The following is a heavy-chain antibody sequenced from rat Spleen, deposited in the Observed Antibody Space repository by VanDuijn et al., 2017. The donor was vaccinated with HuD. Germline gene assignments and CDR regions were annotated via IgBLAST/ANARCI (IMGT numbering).Heavy chain of an antibody. Sequence: EVQLVESDGGLVQPGRSLKLSCAASGFTFSDYYMAWVRQAPTKGLEWVATISYDGSSTYYRDSVKGRFTISRDNEKNPLYLQMNSLGSEDTATFYCARHPGVTPYWCFNLWGPGTMVTVSS. CDR3: ARHPGVTPYWCFNL. V-gene: IGHV5-29*01. D-gene: IGHD1-4*01. CDR1: GFTFSDYY. J-gene: IGHJ1*01. CDR2: ISYDGSST.